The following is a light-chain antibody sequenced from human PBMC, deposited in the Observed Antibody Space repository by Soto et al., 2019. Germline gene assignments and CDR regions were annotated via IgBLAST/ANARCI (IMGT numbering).Light chain of an antibody. CDR2: SAS. CDR1: QGISNS. CDR3: QQSYGTPIT. J-gene: IGKJ5*01. Sequence: DIQMTQSPSTLSASTGDSVTIXXRASQGISNSLAWYQQKPGKAPKIXIYSASTLQSGVPSRFSGGIAGTDFTLTISSLQPEDFATYYCQQSYGTPITFGQGTRLEIK. V-gene: IGKV1-39*01.